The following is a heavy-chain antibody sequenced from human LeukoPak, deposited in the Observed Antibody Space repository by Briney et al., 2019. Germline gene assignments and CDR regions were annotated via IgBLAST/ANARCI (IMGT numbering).Heavy chain of an antibody. CDR1: GYSIGSGYF. CDR3: ARRPDWGYDYYMDV. J-gene: IGHJ6*03. CDR2: VYSSGST. D-gene: IGHD3-16*01. Sequence: PSETLSLTCNVSGYSIGSGYFWGWIRQPPGKGLEWIGGVYSSGSTYYNPSLESRLTISLKTSKNQLSLKLRSVTAADTAVYYCARRPDWGYDYYMDVWGKGTTVTVSS. V-gene: IGHV4-38-2*02.